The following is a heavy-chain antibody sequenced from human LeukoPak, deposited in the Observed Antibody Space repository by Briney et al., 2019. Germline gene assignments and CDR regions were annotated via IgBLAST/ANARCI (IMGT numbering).Heavy chain of an antibody. CDR2: IYHSGST. CDR3: ARDIVVVPAANWFDP. Sequence: PSQTLSLTCTVSGGSISSGGYYWSWIRQPPGKGLEWIGYIYHSGSTYYNPSLKSRVTISVDRSKNQFSLKLSSVTAADTAVYYCARDIVVVPAANWFDPWGQGTLVTVSS. CDR1: GGSISSGGYY. J-gene: IGHJ5*02. D-gene: IGHD2-2*01. V-gene: IGHV4-30-2*01.